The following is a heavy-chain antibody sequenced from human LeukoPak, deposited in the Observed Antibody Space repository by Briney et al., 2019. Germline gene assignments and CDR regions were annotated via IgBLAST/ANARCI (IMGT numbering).Heavy chain of an antibody. Sequence: GGSLRLSCAASGFTFSTYWMSWVRQAPGKGLEWVASIKKDGSEEYYADSVKGRFTISRDNAKNSLYLQMDSLRDEDTALYYCVRGYTPDYWGQGALVTVSS. V-gene: IGHV3-7*01. CDR3: VRGYTPDY. D-gene: IGHD5-18*01. J-gene: IGHJ4*02. CDR1: GFTFSTYW. CDR2: IKKDGSEE.